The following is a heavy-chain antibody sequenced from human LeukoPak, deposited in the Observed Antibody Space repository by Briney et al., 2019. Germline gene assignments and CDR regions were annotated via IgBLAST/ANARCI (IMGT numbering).Heavy chain of an antibody. CDR1: SASISSYY. CDR3: AKHGSGWSFDY. D-gene: IGHD6-19*01. J-gene: IGHJ4*02. CDR2: TQYTGGT. Sequence: SETLSLTCTVSSASISSYYWGWIRQPPGKGLEWIGYTQYTGGTNYNTSLKSRVSISKDTSKNQFSLKVSSVTAADTAVYYCAKHGSGWSFDYWGQGTLVTVSS. V-gene: IGHV4-59*01.